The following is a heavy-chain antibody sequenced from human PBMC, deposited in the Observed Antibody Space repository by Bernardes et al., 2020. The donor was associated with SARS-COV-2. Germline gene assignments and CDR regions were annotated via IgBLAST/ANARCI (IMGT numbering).Heavy chain of an antibody. CDR3: ARSGGGDFWSGYYFGARHQHYYYGMDV. CDR1: GYTFTSYG. CDR2: ISAYNGNT. V-gene: IGHV1-18*04. Sequence: ASVKVSCKASGYTFTSYGISWVRQAPGQGLEWMGWISAYNGNTNYAQKLQGRVTMTTDTSTSTAYMELRSLRSDDTAVYYCARSGGGDFWSGYYFGARHQHYYYGMDVWGQGTTVTVSS. J-gene: IGHJ6*02. D-gene: IGHD3-3*01.